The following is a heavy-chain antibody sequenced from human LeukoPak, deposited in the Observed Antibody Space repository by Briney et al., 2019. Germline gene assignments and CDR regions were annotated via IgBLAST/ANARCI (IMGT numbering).Heavy chain of an antibody. D-gene: IGHD4-17*01. V-gene: IGHV4-31*03. CDR1: GGSISSGGYY. Sequence: SETLSLTCTVSGGSISSGGYYWSWIRQHPGKGLEWIGYIYYSGSTYYNPSLKSRVTISVDTSKNQFSLKLSPVTAADTAVYYCARTASYGDYDSYGMDVWGQGTTVTVSS. CDR3: ARTASYGDYDSYGMDV. CDR2: IYYSGST. J-gene: IGHJ6*02.